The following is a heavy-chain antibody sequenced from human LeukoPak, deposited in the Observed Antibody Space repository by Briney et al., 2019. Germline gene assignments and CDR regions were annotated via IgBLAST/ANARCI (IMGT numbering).Heavy chain of an antibody. CDR1: GYSFTSYW. CDR2: IYPGDSDT. CDR3: ARHGGDYSPYYYYYMDV. J-gene: IGHJ6*03. D-gene: IGHD4-17*01. V-gene: IGHV5-51*01. Sequence: GESLKISCKGSGYSFTSYWIDWVRQMPGKGLEWMGIIYPGDSDTRYSPSFQGQVTISADKSISTAYLQWSSLKASDTAMYYCARHGGDYSPYYYYYMDVWGKGTTVTVSS.